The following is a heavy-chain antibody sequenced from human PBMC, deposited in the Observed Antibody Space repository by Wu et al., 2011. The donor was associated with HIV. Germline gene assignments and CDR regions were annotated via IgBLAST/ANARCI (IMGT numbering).Heavy chain of an antibody. Sequence: VQLVQSGAEVKKPGESLKISCKGSGYSFTSYWIGWVRQMPGKGLEWMGNIFPADSDTRYSPSFQDQVSMSADKSTRIVYLQWSSLKASDTATYYCARGDSSSYRYWGQGTLVTVSS. CDR3: ARGDSSSYRY. V-gene: IGHV5-51*03. D-gene: IGHD6-13*01. CDR1: GYSFTSYW. J-gene: IGHJ4*02. CDR2: IFPADSDT.